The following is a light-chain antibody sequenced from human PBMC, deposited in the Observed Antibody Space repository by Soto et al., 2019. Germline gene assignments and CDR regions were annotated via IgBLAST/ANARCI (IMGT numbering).Light chain of an antibody. CDR3: SSYTSSSPVV. V-gene: IGLV2-14*01. Sequence: QSALTQPASVSGSPGQSITISCTGTSSDVGGYNYVSWYQQHPGKAPKLMIYDVSNRPSGVSNRFSGSKSGNTASLTISGLQAEDEADYYCSSYTSSSPVVFGGATKVTVL. CDR2: DVS. J-gene: IGLJ2*01. CDR1: SSDVGGYNY.